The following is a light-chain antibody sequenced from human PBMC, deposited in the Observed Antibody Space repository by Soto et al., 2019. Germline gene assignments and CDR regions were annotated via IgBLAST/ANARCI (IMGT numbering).Light chain of an antibody. CDR1: QSISSW. CDR3: QQYNT. J-gene: IGKJ2*01. Sequence: DIQMTQSPSTLSASVGDRVTITCRASQSISSWLAWYQQKPGKAPKLLIYDASSLESGVPSRFSGSGSGTEFTLTISRLQPDDFATYYCQQYNTFGQGTKLEIK. V-gene: IGKV1-5*01. CDR2: DAS.